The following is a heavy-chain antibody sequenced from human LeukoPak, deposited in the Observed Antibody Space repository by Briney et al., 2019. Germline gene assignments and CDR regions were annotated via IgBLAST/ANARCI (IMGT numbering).Heavy chain of an antibody. D-gene: IGHD3-16*01. CDR2: IIPILGIA. Sequence: APVKVSCKASGGTFSSYAISWVRQAPGQGLEWMGRIIPILGIANYAQKFQGRVTITADKSTSTAYMELSSLRSEDTAVYYCALHYDYVWGSLGAWDYWGQGTLVTVSS. CDR3: ALHYDYVWGSLGAWDY. V-gene: IGHV1-69*04. J-gene: IGHJ4*02. CDR1: GGTFSSYA.